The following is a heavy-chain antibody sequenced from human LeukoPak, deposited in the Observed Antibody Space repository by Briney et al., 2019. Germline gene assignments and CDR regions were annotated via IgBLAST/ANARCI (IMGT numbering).Heavy chain of an antibody. CDR2: INSDGSST. Sequence: GGSLRLSCAASGFTFSSYWMHWVRQAPGKGLVWVSRINSDGSSTSYADSVKGRFTISRDNAKNTLYLQMNSLGAEDTAVYYCARGSYLRFLEWLLLGDYFDYWGQGTLVTVSS. J-gene: IGHJ4*02. V-gene: IGHV3-74*01. D-gene: IGHD3-3*01. CDR1: GFTFSSYW. CDR3: ARGSYLRFLEWLLLGDYFDY.